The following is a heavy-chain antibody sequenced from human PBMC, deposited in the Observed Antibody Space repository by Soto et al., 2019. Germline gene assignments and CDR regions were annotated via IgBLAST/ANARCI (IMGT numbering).Heavy chain of an antibody. CDR2: IYPGDSDT. CDR1: GYSFTSYW. Sequence: GESLKSSCKGSGYSFTSYWIGWVRQMPGKGLEWMGIIYPGDSDTRYSPSFQGQVTISADRSITTAYLQWSSLKASDTAIYYCARRFCTGISCSFDYWGQGTLVTVSS. J-gene: IGHJ4*02. V-gene: IGHV5-51*01. CDR3: ARRFCTGISCSFDY. D-gene: IGHD2-8*02.